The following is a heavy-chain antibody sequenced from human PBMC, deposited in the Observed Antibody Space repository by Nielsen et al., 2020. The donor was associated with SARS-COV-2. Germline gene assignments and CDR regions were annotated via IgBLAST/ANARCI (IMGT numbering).Heavy chain of an antibody. Sequence: GESLKISCAASGFTFSSYWMSWVRQAPGKGLEWVGRIKSKTDGGTTDYAAPVKGRFTISRDDSKNTLYLQMNSLKTEDTAVYYCTTENWFDPWGQGTLVTVSS. V-gene: IGHV3-15*01. CDR2: IKSKTDGGTT. J-gene: IGHJ5*02. CDR1: GFTFSSYW. CDR3: TTENWFDP.